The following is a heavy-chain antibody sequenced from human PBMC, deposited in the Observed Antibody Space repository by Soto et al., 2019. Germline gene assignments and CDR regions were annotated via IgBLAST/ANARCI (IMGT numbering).Heavy chain of an antibody. CDR3: ARVLAGASGPLDT. CDR2: IWSDGSNK. V-gene: IGHV3-33*01. D-gene: IGHD3-3*01. Sequence: GGSLRLSCAPSGFTFSSYGMHWARQAPGKGLEWVAVIWSDGSNKVYADSVKGRFTISRDNSKNTLYLQMNSLRDEDTAVYYGARVLAGASGPLDTWGQGTMGTFS. CDR1: GFTFSSYG. J-gene: IGHJ3*02.